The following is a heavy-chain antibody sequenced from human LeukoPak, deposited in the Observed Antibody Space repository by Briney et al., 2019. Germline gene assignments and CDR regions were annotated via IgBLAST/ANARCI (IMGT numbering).Heavy chain of an antibody. V-gene: IGHV4-59*01. CDR3: AREYYYGSGSYWP. J-gene: IGHJ5*02. CDR2: IYYSGST. D-gene: IGHD3-10*01. CDR1: GGSFRGYY. Sequence: PSETLSLTCAVYGGSFRGYYWSWIRQAPGKGLEWIGYIYYSGSTNYNSSLKSRVTISVDTSKNQFSLKLSSVTAADTAVYYCAREYYYGSGSYWPWGQGTLVTVSS.